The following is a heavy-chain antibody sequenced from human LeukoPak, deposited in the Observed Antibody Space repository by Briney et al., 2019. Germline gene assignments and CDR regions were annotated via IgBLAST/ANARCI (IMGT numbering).Heavy chain of an antibody. J-gene: IGHJ4*03. CDR3: ARAKKHSSGWYDWYYFDY. Sequence: SETLSLTCTVSGGSISSYYWSWIRQPPGKGLEWIGYIYYSGSTNYNPSLKSRVTISVDTSKNQFSLKLSSVTAADTAVYYSARAKKHSSGWYDWYYFDYWGQGTTVTVSS. D-gene: IGHD6-19*01. CDR1: GGSISSYY. V-gene: IGHV4-59*01. CDR2: IYYSGST.